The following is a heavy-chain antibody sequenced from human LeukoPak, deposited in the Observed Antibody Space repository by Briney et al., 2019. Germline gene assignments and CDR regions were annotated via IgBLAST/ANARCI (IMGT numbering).Heavy chain of an antibody. J-gene: IGHJ3*02. Sequence: SVKVSCKASGGTFSSYAISWVRQAPGQGLEWMGRIIPILGIANYAQKFQGRVTITADKSTSTAYMVLSSLRSEDTAVYYCARAGAVAGTYDAFDIWGQGTMVTVSS. CDR3: ARAGAVAGTYDAFDI. D-gene: IGHD6-19*01. CDR1: GGTFSSYA. CDR2: IIPILGIA. V-gene: IGHV1-69*04.